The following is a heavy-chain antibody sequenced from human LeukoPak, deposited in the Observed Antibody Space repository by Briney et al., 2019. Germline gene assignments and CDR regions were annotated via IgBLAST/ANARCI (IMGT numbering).Heavy chain of an antibody. CDR2: IIPIFGTA. J-gene: IGHJ4*02. V-gene: IGHV1-69*13. D-gene: IGHD2/OR15-2a*01. CDR3: ARETFPSNFDY. Sequence: RASVKVSCKASGYTFTSYGISWVRQAPGQGLEWMGGIIPIFGTANYAQKFQGRVTITADESTSTAYMELSSLRSEDTAVYYCARETFPSNFDYWGQGTLVTVSS. CDR1: GYTFTSYG.